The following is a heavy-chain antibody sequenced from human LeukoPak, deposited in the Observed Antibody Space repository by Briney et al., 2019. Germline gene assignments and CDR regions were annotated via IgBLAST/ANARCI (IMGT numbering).Heavy chain of an antibody. CDR1: GFTFSSYA. CDR3: AKGAPRTPDYYYDSSFHGMDV. V-gene: IGHV3-23*01. J-gene: IGHJ6*02. D-gene: IGHD3-22*01. CDR2: ISGSGGST. Sequence: GGSLRLSCAASGFTFSSYAMSWVRQAPGKGLEWVSGISGSGGSTYDADSVKGRFTISRDNSKNTLYLQMNSLRAEDTAVYYCAKGAPRTPDYYYDSSFHGMDVWGQGTTVTVSS.